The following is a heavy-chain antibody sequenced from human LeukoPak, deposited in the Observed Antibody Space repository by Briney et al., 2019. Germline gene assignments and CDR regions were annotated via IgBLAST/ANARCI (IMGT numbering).Heavy chain of an antibody. CDR1: GFTLDDYA. Sequence: GRSLRLSCAASGFTLDDYAMHWVRQAPGKGLEWVSGITWNSGSIGYADSVKGRFTISRDNAKNALYLQMNSLRAEDTALYYCVKGYYYDSSGYYYVDYYYGMDVWGQGTTVTVSS. J-gene: IGHJ6*02. D-gene: IGHD3-22*01. V-gene: IGHV3-9*01. CDR3: VKGYYYDSSGYYYVDYYYGMDV. CDR2: ITWNSGSI.